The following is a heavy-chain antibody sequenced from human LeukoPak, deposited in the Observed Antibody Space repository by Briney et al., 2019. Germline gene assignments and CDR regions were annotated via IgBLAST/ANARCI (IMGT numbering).Heavy chain of an antibody. J-gene: IGHJ4*02. Sequence: GASVKVSCKASGYSFTDYYVHWVRQAPGHGLEWLGWINPNGGGTVYAQKFQGRATMTRDTSITTAYMELSRLKSDDTAVYYCARVKSILTGHENWGQGTLVIVSS. CDR3: ARVKSILTGHEN. D-gene: IGHD3-9*01. V-gene: IGHV1-2*02. CDR2: INPNGGGT. CDR1: GYSFTDYY.